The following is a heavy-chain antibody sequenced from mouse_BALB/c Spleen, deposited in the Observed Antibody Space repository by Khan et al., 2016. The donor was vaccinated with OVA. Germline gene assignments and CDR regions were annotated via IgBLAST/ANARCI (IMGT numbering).Heavy chain of an antibody. D-gene: IGHD1-2*01. CDR3: ATLLRPLDY. CDR2: ISYDGTN. V-gene: IGHV3-6*02. J-gene: IGHJ2*01. Sequence: RQESGPGLVKPSQSLSPTCSVTGYSITSGYYWNWIRQFPGSKLEWMGYISYDGTNNYNPSLKNRISITRDTSKNQFFLKLNSVTTEDTATYYCATLLRPLDYWGQGTTLTVSS. CDR1: GYSITSGYY.